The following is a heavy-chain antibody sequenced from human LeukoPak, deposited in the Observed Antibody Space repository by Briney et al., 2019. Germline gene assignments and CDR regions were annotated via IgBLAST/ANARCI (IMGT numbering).Heavy chain of an antibody. Sequence: EGSLRLSCAASGFTFSSYAMSWVRQAPGKGLEWVSAISGSGGSTYYADSVKGRFTISRDNSKNTLYLQMNSLRAEDTAVYYCARHPPSYSSSLYYFDYWGQGTLVTVSS. J-gene: IGHJ4*02. CDR2: ISGSGGST. CDR3: ARHPPSYSSSLYYFDY. CDR1: GFTFSSYA. D-gene: IGHD6-13*01. V-gene: IGHV3-23*01.